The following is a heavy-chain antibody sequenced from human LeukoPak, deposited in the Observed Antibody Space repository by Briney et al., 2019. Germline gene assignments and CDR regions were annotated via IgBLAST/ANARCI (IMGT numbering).Heavy chain of an antibody. V-gene: IGHV5-51*01. Sequence: GESLKISCKASGYHFTSYWIGWVRQVPGKGLEWMGIIYPGDSDTRYSPSFQGQVTVSADKSISTAYLQWSSLKASDTAMYYCARREDQDYYDYWGQGTLVTVSS. J-gene: IGHJ4*02. CDR1: GYHFTSYW. CDR2: IYPGDSDT. CDR3: ARREDQDYYDY.